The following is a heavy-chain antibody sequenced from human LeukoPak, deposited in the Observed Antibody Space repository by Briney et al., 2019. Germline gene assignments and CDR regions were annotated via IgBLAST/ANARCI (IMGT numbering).Heavy chain of an antibody. CDR2: IYYSGST. CDR3: ASLAGYSTGDAFDI. CDR1: GGSISSSSYY. Sequence: SETLSLTCTVSGGSISSSSYYWGWIRQPPGKGLEWIGSIYYSGSTYYNPSLKSRVTISVDTSKNQFSLKLSSVTAADTAVYYCASLAGYSTGDAFDIWGQGTMVTVSS. V-gene: IGHV4-39*07. D-gene: IGHD6-13*01. J-gene: IGHJ3*02.